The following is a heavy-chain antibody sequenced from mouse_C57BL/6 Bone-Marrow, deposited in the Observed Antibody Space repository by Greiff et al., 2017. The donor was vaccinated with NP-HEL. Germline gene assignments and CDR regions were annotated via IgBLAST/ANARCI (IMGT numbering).Heavy chain of an antibody. CDR3: ARDYYDGSTYGGNYFDY. CDR2: INPYNGGT. D-gene: IGHD1-1*01. CDR1: GYTFTDYY. V-gene: IGHV1-19*01. Sequence: EVQLQQSGPVLVKPGASVKMSCKASGYTFTDYYMNWVKQSHGKSLEWIGVINPYNGGTSYNQKFKGKDTLTVDKSSSTAYMVLNSLTSEDSAVYYCARDYYDGSTYGGNYFDYWGQGTTLTVSS. J-gene: IGHJ2*01.